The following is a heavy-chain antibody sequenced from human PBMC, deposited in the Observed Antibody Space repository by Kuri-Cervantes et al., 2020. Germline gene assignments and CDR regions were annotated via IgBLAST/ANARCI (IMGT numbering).Heavy chain of an antibody. V-gene: IGHV1-2*02. CDR1: GYTFTGYY. CDR2: IHPNSGGT. Sequence: ASVKVSCKASGYTFTGYYIHWVRQAPGQGLEWMGWIHPNSGGTNYAQNFKGRVTMTTDTSISTAYMELSRLRSGDTAVYYCARDLGVYGGYSGYDRALSYWGQGTLVTVSS. CDR3: ARDLGVYGGYSGYDRALSY. D-gene: IGHD5-12*01. J-gene: IGHJ4*02.